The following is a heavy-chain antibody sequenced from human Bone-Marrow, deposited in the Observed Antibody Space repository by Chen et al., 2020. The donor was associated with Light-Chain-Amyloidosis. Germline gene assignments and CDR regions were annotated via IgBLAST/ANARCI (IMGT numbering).Heavy chain of an antibody. J-gene: IGHJ4*02. CDR2: IYPDDSEA. D-gene: IGHD5-12*01. V-gene: IGHV5-51*01. CDR3: AIRRDGYNFDY. Sequence: EVQLEQSGPEVKKPGESLKISCKGSGYTFPNYWIGWVRQMPGKGLEWMGVIYPDDSEARYSPSVEGQVTISADKSITTAYLQWRSLKASDTAMYYCAIRRDGYNFDYWGQGTLVTVSS. CDR1: GYTFPNYW.